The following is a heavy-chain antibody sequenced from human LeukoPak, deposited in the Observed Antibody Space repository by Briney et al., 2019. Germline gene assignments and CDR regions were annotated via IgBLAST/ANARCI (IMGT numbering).Heavy chain of an antibody. Sequence: ASVKVSCKASGYTFTRHYMHWVRQAPGQGLEWMGWINPSSGGTNYAQKFQGCVTMTRDMSINTAYMELSRLTSDDTAVYYCARTTNYYHGMDVWGQGTTVTVSS. J-gene: IGHJ6*02. CDR1: GYTFTRHY. D-gene: IGHD1-1*01. CDR2: INPSSGGT. CDR3: ARTTNYYHGMDV. V-gene: IGHV1-2*04.